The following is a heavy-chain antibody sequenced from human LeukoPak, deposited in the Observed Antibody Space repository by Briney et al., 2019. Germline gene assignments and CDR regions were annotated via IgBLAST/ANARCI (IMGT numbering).Heavy chain of an antibody. V-gene: IGHV4-59*12. J-gene: IGHJ6*03. CDR2: IYYSGST. Sequence: SETLSLTCTVSGGSISSYYWSWIRQPPGKGLEWIGYIYYSGSTNSNPSLKSRVTISADTSKNQFSLKLSSVTAADTAVYYCARGVAARPGYYYYYMDVWGKGTTVTVSS. CDR1: GGSISSYY. CDR3: ARGVAARPGYYYYYMDV. D-gene: IGHD6-6*01.